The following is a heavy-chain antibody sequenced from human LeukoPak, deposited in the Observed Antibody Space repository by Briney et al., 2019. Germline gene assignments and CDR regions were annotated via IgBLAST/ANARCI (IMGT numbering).Heavy chain of an antibody. Sequence: SETLSLTCTVSGGSISSSSYYWGWIRQPPGKGLEWIGSIYYSGSTYYNPSLKSRVTISVDTSKNQFSLKLSSVSAADTAVYYCARGQYYYDSSGYQAFFDYWGQGTLVTVSS. CDR1: GGSISSSSYY. D-gene: IGHD3-22*01. V-gene: IGHV4-39*07. CDR3: ARGQYYYDSSGYQAFFDY. J-gene: IGHJ4*02. CDR2: IYYSGST.